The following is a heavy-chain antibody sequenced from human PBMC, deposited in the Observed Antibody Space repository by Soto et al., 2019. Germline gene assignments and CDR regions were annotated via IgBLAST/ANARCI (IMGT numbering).Heavy chain of an antibody. J-gene: IGHJ5*02. CDR2: INPATGDT. V-gene: IGHV1-3*01. Sequence: QVHLVQSGAEVQKPGASVRISCQASGYAFTTSAIHWVRQAPGQSLEWMGWINPATGDTKYSQDVRGRVTFALDTSSTTAYMDLRSLASHDTAVYYCARAAGRSTLRPFYVDPWGQGTLVTFSS. CDR1: GYAFTTSA. CDR3: ARAAGRSTLRPFYVDP. D-gene: IGHD6-6*01.